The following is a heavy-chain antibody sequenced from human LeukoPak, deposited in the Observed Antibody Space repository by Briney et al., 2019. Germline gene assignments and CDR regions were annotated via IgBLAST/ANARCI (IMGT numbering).Heavy chain of an antibody. J-gene: IGHJ3*02. CDR2: IKEDGSEK. D-gene: IGHD4-23*01. CDR3: ARDATNMATVVLYGFDI. V-gene: IGHV3-7*01. Sequence: GRPLRLSCAASGFTFSTYGMNWVRQAPGNGLEWVANIKEDGSEKYYVDSVKGRFTISRDNAKNSLYLQMNSLRAEDTAMYYCARDATNMATVVLYGFDIWGQGTIVTVSS. CDR1: GFTFSTYG.